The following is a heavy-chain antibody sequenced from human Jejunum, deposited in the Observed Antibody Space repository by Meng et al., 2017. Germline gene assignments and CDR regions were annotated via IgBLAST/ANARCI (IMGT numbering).Heavy chain of an antibody. CDR2: IYYSGGT. V-gene: IGHV4-39*01. CDR1: GGSTITTGYY. CDR3: ARHFLTMSKDYFDY. Sequence: QVQLQESGPGLVKPSETLSLTCTVSGGSTITTGYYWGWIRQPPGKGLEWMGSIYYSGGTYYNSPLQSRLTISVDTSKNQFSLKLRSVTAADTAIYYCARHFLTMSKDYFDYWGQGTLVTVSS. J-gene: IGHJ4*02. D-gene: IGHD2/OR15-2a*01.